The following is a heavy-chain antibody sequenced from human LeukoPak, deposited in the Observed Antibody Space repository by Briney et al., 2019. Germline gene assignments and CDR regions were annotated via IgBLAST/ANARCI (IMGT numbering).Heavy chain of an antibody. V-gene: IGHV3-23*01. J-gene: IGHJ4*02. Sequence: GGSLRLSCAASGFSFSSHAMSWVRQAPGKGLQWVSSISAGGGTPYYADSVKGRFTISRDNSKNTLYLQINSLRVEDTAIYYCAKWSSTSSSWYEYWGQGTLVTVSS. CDR1: GFSFSSHA. D-gene: IGHD6-13*01. CDR2: ISAGGGTP. CDR3: AKWSSTSSSWYEY.